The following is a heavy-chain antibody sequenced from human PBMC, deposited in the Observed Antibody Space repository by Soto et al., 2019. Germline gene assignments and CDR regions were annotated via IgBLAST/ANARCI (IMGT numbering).Heavy chain of an antibody. V-gene: IGHV1-8*01. CDR3: AADPTAMYYYGMDV. CDR2: MNPSTGNT. D-gene: IGHD5-18*01. CDR1: GYTFSNYD. J-gene: IGHJ6*02. Sequence: ASVNVSCKASGYTFSNYDINWVRQATGQGLEWMGWMNPSTGNTGYAQKFQGKVTITRDMSTSIAYMELSSLRSEDTAVYYCAADPTAMYYYGMDVWGQGTTVTVSS.